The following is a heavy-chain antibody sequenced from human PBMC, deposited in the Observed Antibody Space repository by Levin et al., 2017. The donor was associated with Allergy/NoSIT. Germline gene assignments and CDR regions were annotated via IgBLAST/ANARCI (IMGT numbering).Heavy chain of an antibody. V-gene: IGHV3-23*01. CDR3: AKHSENYYGELGY. D-gene: IGHD1-26*01. J-gene: IGHJ4*02. CDR1: GFTFSSYA. Sequence: GGSLRLSCAASGFTFSSYAMTWVRQAPGKGLEWVSAISGNGGSTYYADSVKGRFTISRDNSKNTLYLQMSSLIAEDTAIYYCAKHSENYYGELGYWGQGTLVTVSS. CDR2: ISGNGGST.